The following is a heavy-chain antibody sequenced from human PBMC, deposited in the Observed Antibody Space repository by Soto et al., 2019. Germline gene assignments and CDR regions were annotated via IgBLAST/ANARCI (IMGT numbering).Heavy chain of an antibody. V-gene: IGHV4-31*03. CDR2: IYYSGST. D-gene: IGHD1-1*01. CDR3: ARTPNDTPRRDYYYYYGMDV. Sequence: SETLSLTCTASGGSISSGGYYWSWIRQHPGKGLEWIGYIYYSGSTYYNPSLKSRVTISVDTSKNQFSLKLSSVTAADTAVYYCARTPNDTPRRDYYYYYGMDVWGQGTTVTVSS. J-gene: IGHJ6*02. CDR1: GGSISSGGYY.